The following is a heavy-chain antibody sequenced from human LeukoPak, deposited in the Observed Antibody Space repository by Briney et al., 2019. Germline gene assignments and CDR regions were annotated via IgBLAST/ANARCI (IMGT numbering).Heavy chain of an antibody. CDR2: FYNRGNT. CDR3: ARGTQGYRFDY. J-gene: IGHJ4*02. D-gene: IGHD5-24*01. CDR1: GGSITGYF. V-gene: IGHV4-59*01. Sequence: SETLSLTCTVSGGSITGYFWTWIRQPPGKGLEWIGFFYNRGNTNYNPSLKSRVTISLDTSRIQFSLKLNSVTAADTAMYYRARGTQGYRFDYWGQGTLVTVST.